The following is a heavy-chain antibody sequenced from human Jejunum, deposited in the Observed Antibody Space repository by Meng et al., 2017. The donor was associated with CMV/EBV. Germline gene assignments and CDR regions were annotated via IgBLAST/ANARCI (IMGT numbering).Heavy chain of an antibody. V-gene: IGHV4-30-4*08. CDR1: GGSIGSGDYY. D-gene: IGHD3-3*01. CDR2: IHDTGST. J-gene: IGHJ4*02. Sequence: QVLLQEAGQGLVKPSPTLSPTCSVSGGSIGSGDYYWSWIRQPPGKGLEWIGYIHDTGSTSHNPSLKSRVDISLGTSKNQFSLTLNSVTAEDTAVYFCARGSIFVSFDSWGQGTLVTVSS. CDR3: ARGSIFVSFDS.